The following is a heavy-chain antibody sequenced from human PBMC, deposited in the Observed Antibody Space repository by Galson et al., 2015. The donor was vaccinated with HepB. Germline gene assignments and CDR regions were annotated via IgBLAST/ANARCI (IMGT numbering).Heavy chain of an antibody. Sequence: SVKVSCKASGYTLTSYAMNWVRQAPGQGLEWMGWINTNTGNPTYAQGFTGRFVFSLDTSVSTAYLQISSLKAEDTAVYYCARDSTSWWDPEARRYMDVWGKGTTVTVSS. V-gene: IGHV7-4-1*02. CDR2: INTNTGNP. D-gene: IGHD2-2*01. J-gene: IGHJ6*03. CDR3: ARDSTSWWDPEARRYMDV. CDR1: GYTLTSYA.